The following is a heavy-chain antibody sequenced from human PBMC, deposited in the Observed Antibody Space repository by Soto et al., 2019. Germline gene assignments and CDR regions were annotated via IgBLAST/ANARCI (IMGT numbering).Heavy chain of an antibody. D-gene: IGHD3-3*01. CDR3: ARGKILRFLEWSLEPGFTPYYYGMDV. V-gene: IGHV3-33*01. CDR1: GFTFSSYG. CDR2: IWYDGSNK. Sequence: PGGSLRLSCAASGFTFSSYGMHWVRQAPGKGLEWVAVIWYDGSNKYYADSVKGRFTISRDNSKNTLYLQMNSLRAEDTAVYYCARGKILRFLEWSLEPGFTPYYYGMDVWGQGTTVTVSS. J-gene: IGHJ6*02.